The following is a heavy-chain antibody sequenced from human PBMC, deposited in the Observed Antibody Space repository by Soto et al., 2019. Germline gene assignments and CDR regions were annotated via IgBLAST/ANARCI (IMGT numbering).Heavy chain of an antibody. J-gene: IGHJ4*02. CDR1: GFIFINNG. CDR3: AIARVADAALAH. V-gene: IGHV3-30*03. Sequence: QVQLVESGGGVVQPARSLRLSCAGSGFIFINNGMHWVRQAPGKGLEWVAFMLYDGSANFYADSVKGRFTISRDNSKSTLFLHMSNLRAADTAMYYCAIARVADAALAHWGQGSLVTVSS. D-gene: IGHD6-6*01. CDR2: MLYDGSAN.